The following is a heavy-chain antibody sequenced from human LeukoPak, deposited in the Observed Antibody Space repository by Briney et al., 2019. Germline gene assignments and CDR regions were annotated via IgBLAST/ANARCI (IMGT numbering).Heavy chain of an antibody. D-gene: IGHD6-13*01. Sequence: GRSLRLSCAASGFTFSSYAMHWVRQAPGKGLEWVAVISYDGSNKYYADSVKGRFTISRDNSKNTLYLQMNSLRAEDTAVYYCARPLLRARIAAAGCLGYWGQGTLVTVSS. CDR2: ISYDGSNK. V-gene: IGHV3-30-3*01. J-gene: IGHJ4*02. CDR1: GFTFSSYA. CDR3: ARPLLRARIAAAGCLGY.